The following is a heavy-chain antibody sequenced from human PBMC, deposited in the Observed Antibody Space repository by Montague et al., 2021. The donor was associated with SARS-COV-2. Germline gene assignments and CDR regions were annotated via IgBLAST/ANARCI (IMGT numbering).Heavy chain of an antibody. D-gene: IGHD3-9*01. CDR1: GFSLSTSGMC. CDR2: IDWDDDK. CDR3: ARIVYGILTGSTYYGMDV. Sequence: PALVKPTQTLTLTCTFSGFSLSTSGMCVSWIRQPPGKALEWLALIDWDDDKYYSTSLKTRLTISKDTSKNQVVLTMTNMDPVDTATYYCARIVYGILTGSTYYGMDVWGQGTTVTVSS. J-gene: IGHJ6*02. V-gene: IGHV2-70*01.